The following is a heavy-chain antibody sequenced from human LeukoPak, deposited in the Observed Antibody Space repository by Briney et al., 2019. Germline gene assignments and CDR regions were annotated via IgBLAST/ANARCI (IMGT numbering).Heavy chain of an antibody. CDR2: INPNSGGT. V-gene: IGHV1-2*02. CDR3: ARDQYYDSKGWFDP. CDR1: GYTFTGYY. Sequence: GASVKVSCKASGYTFTGYYMHWVRQAPGQGLEWMGWINPNSGGTNYAQKFQGGVTMTRDTSISTAYMELSRLRSDDTAVYYCARDQYYDSKGWFDPWGQGTLVTVSS. D-gene: IGHD3-22*01. J-gene: IGHJ5*02.